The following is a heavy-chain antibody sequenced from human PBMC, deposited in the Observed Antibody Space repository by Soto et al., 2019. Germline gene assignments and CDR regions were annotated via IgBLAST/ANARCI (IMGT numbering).Heavy chain of an antibody. V-gene: IGHV5-51*01. CDR3: ARQGGPARVNL. CDR2: IYPGDSDI. J-gene: IGHJ4*02. Sequence: EVQLVQSEAEVKKPGESLQISCKGSGYNFTTYWIGWVRQMPGRGLEWMGIIYPGDSDIRYSPSFEGQVTLSADKSISTAYLQWSSLKASDSATYYCARQGGPARVNLWGQGTLVTVSS. D-gene: IGHD5-18*01. CDR1: GYNFTTYW.